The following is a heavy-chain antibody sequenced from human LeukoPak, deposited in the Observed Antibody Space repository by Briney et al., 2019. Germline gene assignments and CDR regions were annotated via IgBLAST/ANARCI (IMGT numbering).Heavy chain of an antibody. CDR2: VTSDNRDT. J-gene: IGHJ4*02. Sequence: GASVEVSGRASGYNFSAYGMTWVRQAPGQGLEWMGWVTSDNRDTKYAPKFQGRVTMTTDMSSTTAYMELRSLRSDDTAVYYCARGSHEYWNDYWGQGTLVTVSS. CDR1: GYNFSAYG. CDR3: ARGSHEYWNDY. D-gene: IGHD1-1*01. V-gene: IGHV1-18*01.